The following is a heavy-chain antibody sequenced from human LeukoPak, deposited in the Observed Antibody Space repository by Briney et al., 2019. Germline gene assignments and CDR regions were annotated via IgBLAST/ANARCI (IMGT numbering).Heavy chain of an antibody. Sequence: GGSLRLSCAASGFTFTSYAMSSVRQAPGKGLEWVSGISGSGGSTYYADSVKGRFTISRDNSKNTLYLQLNSLRAEDTAVYYCAKSSCSGGSCYSDYWGQGTLVTVSS. CDR2: ISGSGGST. CDR3: AKSSCSGGSCYSDY. CDR1: GFTFTSYA. V-gene: IGHV3-23*01. D-gene: IGHD2-15*01. J-gene: IGHJ4*02.